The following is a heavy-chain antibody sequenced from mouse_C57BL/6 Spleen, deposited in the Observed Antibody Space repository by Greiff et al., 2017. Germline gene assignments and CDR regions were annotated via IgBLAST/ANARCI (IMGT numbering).Heavy chain of an antibody. D-gene: IGHD3-2*02. V-gene: IGHV1-19*01. J-gene: IGHJ4*01. CDR2: INPYNGGT. Sequence: VQLQQSGPVLVKPGASVKMSCKASGYTFTDYYMNWVKQSHGKSLEWIGVINPYNGGTSYNQKFKGKATLTVDKSSSTAYMELNSLTTEDSAVYDCAREDSSGYGYAMDYWGQGTSVTVSA. CDR1: GYTFTDYY. CDR3: AREDSSGYGYAMDY.